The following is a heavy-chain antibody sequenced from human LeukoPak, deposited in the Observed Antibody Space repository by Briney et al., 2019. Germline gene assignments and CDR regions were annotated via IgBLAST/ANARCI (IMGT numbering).Heavy chain of an antibody. CDR1: GGSISSYY. J-gene: IGHJ6*02. CDR2: IYYSGST. CDR3: ASTRIVSYYYYGMDV. Sequence: SETLSLTCTVPGGSISSYYWSWIRQPPGKGLEWIGYIYYSGSTNYNPSLKSRVTISVDTSKNQFSLKLSSVTAADTAVYYCASTRIVSYYYYGMDVWGQGTTVTVSS. V-gene: IGHV4-59*01. D-gene: IGHD2-15*01.